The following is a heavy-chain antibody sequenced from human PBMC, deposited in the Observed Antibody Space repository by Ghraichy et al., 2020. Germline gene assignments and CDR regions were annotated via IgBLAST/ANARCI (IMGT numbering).Heavy chain of an antibody. CDR3: ARGGEGRLYFFDN. CDR1: GFTVSSNY. V-gene: IGHV3-66*01. D-gene: IGHD2/OR15-2a*01. J-gene: IGHJ4*02. Sequence: GGSLRLSCAASGFTVSSNYMTWVRQAPGKGLEWVSVIFSGGGTYYADSVKGRFTISRDRSRNTVYLQMNSLRAEDTAVYYCARGGEGRLYFFDNWGQGTLVTVSS. CDR2: IFSGGGT.